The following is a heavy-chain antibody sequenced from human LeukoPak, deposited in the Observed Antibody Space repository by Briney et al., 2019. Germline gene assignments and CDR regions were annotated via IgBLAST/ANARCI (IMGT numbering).Heavy chain of an antibody. Sequence: ASVNVSCKASGYTFTSYGISWARPAPGQGLEWMGWISSYNGNTNYAQKLEGRVTMTTATSTSTAYMELRSLRSDDTAVYYCARARGYCGSTSCYAYYYYYMDVWGKGTTVTVSS. CDR2: ISSYNGNT. D-gene: IGHD2-2*01. V-gene: IGHV1-18*01. CDR1: GYTFTSYG. J-gene: IGHJ6*03. CDR3: ARARGYCGSTSCYAYYYYYMDV.